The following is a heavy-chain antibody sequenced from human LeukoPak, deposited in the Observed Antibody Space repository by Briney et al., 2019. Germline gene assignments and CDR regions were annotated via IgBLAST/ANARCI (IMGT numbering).Heavy chain of an antibody. CDR3: ARSEGRFLEWSHDY. CDR2: IYYSGST. D-gene: IGHD3-3*01. J-gene: IGHJ4*02. V-gene: IGHV4-59*01. CDR1: GGSISSYY. Sequence: SETLSLTCTVSGGSISSYYWSWIRQPPGKGLEWIGYIYYSGSTNYNPSLKSRVTISVDTSKNQFSLKLSSVTAADTAVYYCARSEGRFLEWSHDYWGQGTLVTVSS.